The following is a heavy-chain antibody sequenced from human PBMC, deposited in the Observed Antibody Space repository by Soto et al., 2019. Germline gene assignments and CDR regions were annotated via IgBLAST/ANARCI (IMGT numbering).Heavy chain of an antibody. J-gene: IGHJ4*02. D-gene: IGHD2-15*01. CDR1: SGSLSGYY. CDR2: ISPSGTT. Sequence: SETLSLTCSLYSGSLSGYYWSWIRQPPWKGLEWIGEISPSGTTNYSPSLKSRVSISVDTSKNQFSLNLTSLTAADTAVYSCARAPKGSGSAKTRPVVGGQGSLVTVSS. V-gene: IGHV4-34*01. CDR3: ARAPKGSGSAKTRPVV.